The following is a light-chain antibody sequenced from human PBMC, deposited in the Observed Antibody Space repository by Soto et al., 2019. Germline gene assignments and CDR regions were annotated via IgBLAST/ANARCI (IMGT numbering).Light chain of an antibody. J-gene: IGKJ1*01. CDR2: DAA. CDR3: HQRLSWPRT. CDR1: QGLSSF. Sequence: DTVLTQSPASLSLSAGETATLSCRASQGLSSFLAWYQQKPGQAPRLVIYDAATRATGVPSRFSGSGSGTDFALAISSLEPEDSAVYYCHQRLSWPRTFGQGTKVDIK. V-gene: IGKV3-11*01.